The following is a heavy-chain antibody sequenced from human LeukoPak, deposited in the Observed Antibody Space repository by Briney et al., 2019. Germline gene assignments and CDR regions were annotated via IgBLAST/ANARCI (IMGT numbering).Heavy chain of an antibody. CDR3: ARDLYGDYFDY. V-gene: IGHV1-3*01. J-gene: IGHJ4*02. Sequence: ASVKVSCKASGYTFSRYGMHWVRQAPGQRLEWMGWINAGNENTEYSQKFQGRVSITRDTSASTAYMELSSLTSEDTAVYYCARDLYGDYFDYWGQGTLVTVSS. CDR1: GYTFSRYG. D-gene: IGHD3-16*01. CDR2: INAGNENT.